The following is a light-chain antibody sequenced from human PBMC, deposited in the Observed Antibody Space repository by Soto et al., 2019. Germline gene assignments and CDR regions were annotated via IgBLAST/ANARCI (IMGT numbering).Light chain of an antibody. Sequence: EIVLTQSTGTLSLSPGERATLSCRASQSVSSSYLAWYQQKPGQAPRLLIYGASSRATGIPDRFSGSGSGTDFTLIISRLEAEDFAVYYCQQYDSAPLTCGGGTKVEIK. CDR1: QSVSSSY. J-gene: IGKJ4*01. CDR3: QQYDSAPLT. CDR2: GAS. V-gene: IGKV3-20*01.